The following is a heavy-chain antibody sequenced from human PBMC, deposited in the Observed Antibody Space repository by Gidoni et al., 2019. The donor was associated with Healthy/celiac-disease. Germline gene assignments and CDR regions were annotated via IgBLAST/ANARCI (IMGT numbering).Heavy chain of an antibody. V-gene: IGHV1-8*01. CDR1: GYTFTSYD. CDR3: ARVPGGVVPAAIYTIYYYYGMDV. J-gene: IGHJ6*02. D-gene: IGHD2-2*01. CDR2: MNPNSGNT. Sequence: QVQLVQSGADVKKPGASVTVSCTASGYTFTSYDINWVRQATGQGLEWMGWMNPNSGNTGYEQKFQGRGTMTRNTSRSTAYMELSSLRSEDTAVYYCARVPGGVVPAAIYTIYYYYGMDVWGQGTTVTVSS.